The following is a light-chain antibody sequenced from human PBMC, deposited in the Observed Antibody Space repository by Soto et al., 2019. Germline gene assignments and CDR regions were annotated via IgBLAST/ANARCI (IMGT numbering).Light chain of an antibody. V-gene: IGLV1-51*01. CDR2: DNS. J-gene: IGLJ2*01. Sequence: QSVLTQPPSMSAAPGQKVIISCSGSSSNIGNNYVSWYQQLPGTAPKLLIYDNSKRPSGIPDRFSGSKSGASATLGITGLQTGDEADYYCGTWDSSLSAGVFGGGTKLTVL. CDR3: GTWDSSLSAGV. CDR1: SSNIGNNY.